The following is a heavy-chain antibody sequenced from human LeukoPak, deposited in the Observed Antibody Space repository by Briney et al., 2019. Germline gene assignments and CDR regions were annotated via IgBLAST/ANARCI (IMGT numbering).Heavy chain of an antibody. J-gene: IGHJ5*02. D-gene: IGHD6-6*01. V-gene: IGHV4-39*07. CDR2: IYYSGST. CDR3: ARARRIAARPNWFDP. Sequence: PSETLSLTCTVSGGSISSSSYYWGWIRQPPGKGLEWIGSIYYSGSTYYNPSLKSRVTISVDTSKNQFSLKLSSVTAADTAVYYCARARRIAARPNWFDPWGQGTLVTVSS. CDR1: GGSISSSSYY.